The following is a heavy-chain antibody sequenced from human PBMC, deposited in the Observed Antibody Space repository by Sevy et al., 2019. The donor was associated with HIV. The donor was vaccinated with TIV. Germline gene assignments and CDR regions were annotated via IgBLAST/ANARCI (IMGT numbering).Heavy chain of an antibody. CDR3: ARGPWEQWLVLYGMDV. CDR1: GFTFSSYS. J-gene: IGHJ6*02. CDR2: ISSSSSYI. V-gene: IGHV3-21*01. Sequence: GGSLRLSCAASGFTFSSYSMNWVRQAPGKGLEWVSSISSSSSYIDYADSVKGRFTISRDNAKNSLYLQMNSLRAEDTAVYYCARGPWEQWLVLYGMDVWGQGTTVTVSS. D-gene: IGHD6-19*01.